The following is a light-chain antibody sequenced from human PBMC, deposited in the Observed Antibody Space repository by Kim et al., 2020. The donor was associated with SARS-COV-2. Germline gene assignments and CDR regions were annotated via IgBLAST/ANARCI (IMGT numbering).Light chain of an antibody. Sequence: SVGDGFTITCRAVQSISSCLAWYQQKPGKAPELLIYVASSLESGVPSRFAGIGSGTEFTLTISTLQPDNFATYFCQQYNIYSTFGQGAKVYIK. CDR1: QSISSC. CDR3: QQYNIYST. V-gene: IGKV1-5*03. CDR2: VAS. J-gene: IGKJ1*01.